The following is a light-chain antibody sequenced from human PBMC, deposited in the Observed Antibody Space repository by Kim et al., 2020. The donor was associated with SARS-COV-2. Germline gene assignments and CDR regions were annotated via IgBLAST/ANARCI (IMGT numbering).Light chain of an antibody. J-gene: IGLJ1*01. Sequence: SVSTGQTASITCSGDKLGDTYACWYQQKPGQSPVLVIYQDNKRPSGIPERFSGSNSGNTATLTISGTQAMDEADYYCQAWDSSTYVFGTGTKVTVL. V-gene: IGLV3-1*01. CDR1: KLGDTY. CDR2: QDN. CDR3: QAWDSSTYV.